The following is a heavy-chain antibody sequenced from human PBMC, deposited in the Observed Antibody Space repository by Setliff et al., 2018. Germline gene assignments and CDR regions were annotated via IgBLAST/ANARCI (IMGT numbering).Heavy chain of an antibody. CDR2: IDYRDAI. D-gene: IGHD3-3*01. CDR3: GRDVFDFRTGQGGP. V-gene: IGHV3-53*01. J-gene: IGHJ5*02. CDR1: GLSVRADD. Sequence: GGSLRLSCAVSGLSVRADDMSWVRQAPGKGPEWVSLIDYRDAIHYAESVKGRFTIFRDNAKNSLSLQMNDLRAEDTSVYYCGRDVFDFRTGQGGPWGQGTRVTVSS.